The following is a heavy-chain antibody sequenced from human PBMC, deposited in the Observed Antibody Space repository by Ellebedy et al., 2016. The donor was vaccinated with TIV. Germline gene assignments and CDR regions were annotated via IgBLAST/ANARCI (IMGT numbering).Heavy chain of an antibody. CDR3: ARGYDVSTAYYSFVY. CDR1: GGTFSTYG. J-gene: IGHJ4*02. V-gene: IGHV1-69*13. Sequence: AASVKVSCKASGGTFSTYGITWVRQAPGQGLEWMGGIIPIFGTANYAQKFQGRVTITADESTSTAHMELSSLRSEDTAVYYCARGYDVSTAYYSFVYWGQGTLVTVSS. CDR2: IIPIFGTA. D-gene: IGHD3-9*01.